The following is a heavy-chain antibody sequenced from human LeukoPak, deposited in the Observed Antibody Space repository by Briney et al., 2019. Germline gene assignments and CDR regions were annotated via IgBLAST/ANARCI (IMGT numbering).Heavy chain of an antibody. CDR3: ASILGGTRARGFDL. CDR2: ITSSGGTI. V-gene: IGHV3-48*03. Sequence: PGGSLRLSCAASGFTFSNYEMNWVRQAPGKGLDWLSYITSSGGTIYYADSVKGRFTISRDNAKNSLDLQMNSLRGEDTAVYYCASILGGTRARGFDLWGQGTLVTVSS. CDR1: GFTFSNYE. D-gene: IGHD1-26*01. J-gene: IGHJ4*02.